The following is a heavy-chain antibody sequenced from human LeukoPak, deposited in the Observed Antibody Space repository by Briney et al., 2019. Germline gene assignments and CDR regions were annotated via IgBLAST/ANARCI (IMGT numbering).Heavy chain of an antibody. J-gene: IGHJ3*02. Sequence: HPGGSLRLSCAASGVTLSDHHMDWVRQAPGKGLEWVGRTRNKAKSYTTEYAASVKGRFTISRDDSKNSLHLQMNSLKIEDTAVYYCARDWGKGDNSAFDIWGQGTVVTVSS. V-gene: IGHV3-72*01. D-gene: IGHD2-21*01. CDR2: TRNKAKSYTT. CDR1: GVTLSDHH. CDR3: ARDWGKGDNSAFDI.